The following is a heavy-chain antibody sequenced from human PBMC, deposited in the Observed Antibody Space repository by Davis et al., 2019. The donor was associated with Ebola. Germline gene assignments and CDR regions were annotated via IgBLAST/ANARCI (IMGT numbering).Heavy chain of an antibody. CDR3: ARDGPQLLWFRELSHDAFDI. CDR1: GFTFSSYS. D-gene: IGHD3-10*01. V-gene: IGHV3-21*01. J-gene: IGHJ3*02. Sequence: PGGSLRLSCAASGFTFSSYSMNWVRQAPGKGLEWVSSISSSSSYIYYADSVKGRFTISRDNAKNSLYLQMNSLRAEDTAVYYCARDGPQLLWFRELSHDAFDIWGQGTMVTVSS. CDR2: ISSSSSYI.